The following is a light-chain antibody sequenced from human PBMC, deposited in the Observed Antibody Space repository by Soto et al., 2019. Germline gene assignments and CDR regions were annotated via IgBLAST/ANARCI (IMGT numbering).Light chain of an antibody. CDR2: GAS. Sequence: EIVMNLSPSALSVSQGERATLSCRASQSVSSNLAWYQQKPGQAPRLLIYGASTRATGIPARFSGSGSGTEFTLTISSLEPEDFAVYYCQQRSNWPRPFGQGT. V-gene: IGKV3-15*01. J-gene: IGKJ1*01. CDR1: QSVSSN. CDR3: QQRSNWPRP.